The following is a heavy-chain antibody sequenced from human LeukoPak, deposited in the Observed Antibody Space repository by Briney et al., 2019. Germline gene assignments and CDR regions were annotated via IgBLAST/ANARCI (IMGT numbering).Heavy chain of an antibody. CDR3: ARQPVTYDYVWGTYRYHPFDC. D-gene: IGHD3-16*02. CDR2: IYHGGST. CDR1: GGSISTNSYY. Sequence: SETLSLTCTVSGGSISTNSYYWGWIRRPPGKGLEWIGSIYHGGSTYYNPSLKSRVTISVDTSKNQFSLKLSSVTAADTAVYYCARQPVTYDYVWGTYRYHPFDCWGQGTLVTVSS. J-gene: IGHJ4*02. V-gene: IGHV4-39*01.